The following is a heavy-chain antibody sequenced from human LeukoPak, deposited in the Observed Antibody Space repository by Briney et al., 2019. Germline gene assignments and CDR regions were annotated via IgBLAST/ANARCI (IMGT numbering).Heavy chain of an antibody. CDR3: ARSWDARLNFDY. CDR2: IYSDGST. Sequence: PGGSLRLSCAASGFTVNRNYMNWVRQAAGKGLEWVSVIYSDGSTYYADSVKGRFTISRDNSKNTVYLQMNSLRIEDTAVYYCARSWDARLNFDYWGQGTLVIVSS. CDR1: GFTVNRNY. J-gene: IGHJ4*02. D-gene: IGHD1-26*01. V-gene: IGHV3-66*02.